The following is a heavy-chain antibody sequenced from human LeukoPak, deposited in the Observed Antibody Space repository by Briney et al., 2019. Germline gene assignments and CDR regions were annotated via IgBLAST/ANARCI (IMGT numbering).Heavy chain of an antibody. CDR2: ISGSGGST. V-gene: IGHV3-23*01. Sequence: GESLRLSCAASGFTFSSYAMTWVRQAPGKGLEWVSTISGSGGSTYYADSVKGRSTISRDNSKNTVYLQMNSLRAEDTATYYCAKVPIGSGSLWGRGTLVTVSS. CDR3: AKVPIGSGSL. D-gene: IGHD3-10*01. CDR1: GFTFSSYA. J-gene: IGHJ4*02.